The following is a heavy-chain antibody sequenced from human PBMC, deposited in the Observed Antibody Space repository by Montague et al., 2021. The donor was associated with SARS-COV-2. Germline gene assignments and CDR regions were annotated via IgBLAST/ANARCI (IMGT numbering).Heavy chain of an antibody. V-gene: IGHV4-34*01. J-gene: IGHJ4*02. Sequence: SETLSLTCGVYGGSFGDDHWSWICQPPGKGLEWIGDIKKSGSTNYNPYLTSRITISVDTSKNQFSLKLTPVTAADTAVYFCARGHLSVSMIVVVFTSASYFFDYWGQGALVTVSS. CDR1: GGSFGDDH. CDR3: ARGHLSVSMIVVVFTSASYFFDY. CDR2: IKKSGST. D-gene: IGHD3-22*01.